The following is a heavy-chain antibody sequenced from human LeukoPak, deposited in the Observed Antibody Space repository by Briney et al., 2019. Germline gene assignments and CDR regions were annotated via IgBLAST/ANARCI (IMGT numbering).Heavy chain of an antibody. Sequence: PGGSLRLSCTASGFTFSSYGMYWVRQGPGKGLVWVGRIKSKTDGGTTDYAAPVKGRFTISRDDSENTLYLQMNSLKTEDTAVYYCTTQSWPKGSDYWGQGTLVTVSS. V-gene: IGHV3-15*01. J-gene: IGHJ4*02. CDR2: IKSKTDGGTT. CDR1: GFTFSSYG. CDR3: TTQSWPKGSDY. D-gene: IGHD1-26*01.